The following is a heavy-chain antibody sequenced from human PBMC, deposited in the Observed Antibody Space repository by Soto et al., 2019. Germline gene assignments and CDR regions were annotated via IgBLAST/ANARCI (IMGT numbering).Heavy chain of an antibody. CDR1: CYTCSNYG. CDR3: ARVVPGAEAWFGP. Sequence: GASVQVSFNTSCYTCSNYGITCLRHAPGQALDWLGWISLYSYGTNYAHKFQGRVSMTTDTSTTTAYMELRSLRSDDTAVYYCARVVPGAEAWFGPWGQGTLVTVSS. D-gene: IGHD1-26*01. CDR2: ISLYSYGT. J-gene: IGHJ5*02. V-gene: IGHV1-18*01.